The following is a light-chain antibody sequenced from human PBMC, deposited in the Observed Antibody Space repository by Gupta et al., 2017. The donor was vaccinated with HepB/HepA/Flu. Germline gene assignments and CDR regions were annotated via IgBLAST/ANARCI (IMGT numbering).Light chain of an antibody. CDR2: DDY. Sequence: SVLTQTPSVSVAPGQTAPISCAGANIGMKSVHWYQQKPGRAPALVVYDDYSRPSGVPERLSGSHTGSTATLTINRVEAGEEDDYYCQGWDSDSDNVVFGGGTKLTVL. V-gene: IGLV3-21*02. J-gene: IGLJ3*02. CDR1: NIGMKS. CDR3: QGWDSDSDNVV.